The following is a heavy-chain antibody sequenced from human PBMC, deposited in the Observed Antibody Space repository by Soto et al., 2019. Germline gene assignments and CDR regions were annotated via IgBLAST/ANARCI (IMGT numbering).Heavy chain of an antibody. Sequence: GASVKVSCKASGYTFTSYGIHWVRQAPRQRLEWMGIINPSGGSTSYAQKFQGRVTMTRDTSTSTVYMELSSLRSEDTAVYYCARERTEYGRYNWFDPWGQGTLVTVSS. CDR2: INPSGGST. D-gene: IGHD2-2*01. CDR3: ARERTEYGRYNWFDP. CDR1: GYTFTSYG. V-gene: IGHV1-46*01. J-gene: IGHJ5*02.